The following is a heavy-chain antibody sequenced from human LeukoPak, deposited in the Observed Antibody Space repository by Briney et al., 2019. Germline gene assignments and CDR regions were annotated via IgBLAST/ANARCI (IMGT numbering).Heavy chain of an antibody. J-gene: IGHJ4*02. Sequence: PGGSLRLSCAASGFTFSDSVMSWVRQAPGKGLEWVSAISSDAGVTYYAASVKGRFTISRDNSKNTVYLQMHSLRAEDTATYYCAKVGYSPVNCFRTHDYWGQGALVTVSS. CDR3: AKVGYSPVNCFRTHDY. CDR1: GFTFSDSV. CDR2: ISSDAGVT. V-gene: IGHV3-23*01. D-gene: IGHD2-15*01.